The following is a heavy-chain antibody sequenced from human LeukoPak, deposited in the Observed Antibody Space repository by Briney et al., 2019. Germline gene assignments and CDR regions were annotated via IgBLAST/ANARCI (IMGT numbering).Heavy chain of an antibody. CDR1: GGSISSSSYY. J-gene: IGHJ4*02. V-gene: IGHV4-39*07. CDR3: AREVADFWSGYSYSYFDY. Sequence: SETLSLTCTVSGGSISSSSYYWGWIRQPPGKGLEWIGSIYYSGSTYYNPSLKSRVTISVDTSKNQFSLKLSSVTAADTAVYYCAREVADFWSGYSYSYFDYWGQGTLVTVSS. D-gene: IGHD3-3*01. CDR2: IYYSGST.